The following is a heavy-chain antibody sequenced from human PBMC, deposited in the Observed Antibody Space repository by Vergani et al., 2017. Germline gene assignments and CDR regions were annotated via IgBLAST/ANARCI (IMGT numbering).Heavy chain of an antibody. V-gene: IGHV1-2*02. CDR1: GYTFTGYY. CDR3: ARFPVVTQKYYYYMDV. CDR2: INPNSGGT. J-gene: IGHJ6*03. D-gene: IGHD4-23*01. Sequence: QVQLVQSGAEVKKPGASVKVSCKASGYTFTGYYMHWVRQAPGQGLEWMGWINPNSGGTNYAQKFQGRVTMTRDTSISTAYMELSRLRSDDTAVYYCARFPVVTQKYYYYMDVWGKGTTVTVSS.